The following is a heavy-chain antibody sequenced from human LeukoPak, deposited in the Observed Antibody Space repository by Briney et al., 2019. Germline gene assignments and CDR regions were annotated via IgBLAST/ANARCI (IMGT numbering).Heavy chain of an antibody. V-gene: IGHV4-59*01. CDR3: ARAVHSFDI. CDR2: IYYSGST. D-gene: IGHD3-3*02. CDR1: GGSISSYY. Sequence: SETLSLTCTVSGGSISSYYWSWIRQPPGKGLEWIGYIYYSGSTNYNPSLKSRVTISVDTSKNQFSLKLSSVTAADTAVYYCARAVHSFDIWAKGQWSPSLQ. J-gene: IGHJ3*02.